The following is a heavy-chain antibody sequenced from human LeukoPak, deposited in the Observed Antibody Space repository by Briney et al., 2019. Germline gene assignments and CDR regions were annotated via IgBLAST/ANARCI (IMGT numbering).Heavy chain of an antibody. D-gene: IGHD5-18*01. V-gene: IGHV4-61*05. J-gene: IGHJ4*02. Sequence: PSETLSLTCTVSGGSISSSSYYWSWIRQPPGMGLEWIGNIYGSGSTNYNPSLKSRVTISVDTSKNQFSLKLSSVTAADTAVYYCARRQSYGYDYWGQGTLVTVSS. CDR3: ARRQSYGYDY. CDR2: IYGSGST. CDR1: GGSISSSSYY.